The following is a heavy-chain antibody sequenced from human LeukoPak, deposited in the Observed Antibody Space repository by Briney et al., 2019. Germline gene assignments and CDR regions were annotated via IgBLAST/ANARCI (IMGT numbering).Heavy chain of an antibody. V-gene: IGHV4-34*01. J-gene: IGHJ4*02. Sequence: SETLSLTCAVYGGSFSGYYWSWIRQPPGKGLEWIGEINHSGSTNYNPSLKSRVTISVDTSKNQFSLKLSSVTAADTAVYYCARHLGYCSSTSCYTGTFDYWGQGTLVTVSS. D-gene: IGHD2-2*02. CDR1: GGSFSGYY. CDR2: INHSGST. CDR3: ARHLGYCSSTSCYTGTFDY.